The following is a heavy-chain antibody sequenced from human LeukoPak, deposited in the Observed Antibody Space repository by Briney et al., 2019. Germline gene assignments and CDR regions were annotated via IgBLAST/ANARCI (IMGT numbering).Heavy chain of an antibody. CDR3: ATHNSFTYSRVPY. V-gene: IGHV3-74*01. CDR2: INSDGTTR. Sequence: GGSLRLSCAASGFTFSNYWMYWVRQAPGQGLVWVSRINSDGTTRSYAASVKGRFTISRDNAKNTLYLQMNSLRAEDTAVYYCATHNSFTYSRVPYWGQGTLVTVSS. D-gene: IGHD2-15*01. CDR1: GFTFSNYW. J-gene: IGHJ4*02.